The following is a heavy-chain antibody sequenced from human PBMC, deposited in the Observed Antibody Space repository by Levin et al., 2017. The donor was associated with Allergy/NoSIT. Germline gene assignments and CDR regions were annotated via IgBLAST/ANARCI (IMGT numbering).Heavy chain of an antibody. V-gene: IGHV5-51*01. Sequence: GGSPRLSCQGSGYSFTSYWIGWVRQMPGKGLEWMGIIYPGDSDTRYSPSSQGQVTISADKSISTAYLQWSSLKASDTAIYYCARRGTRDYYYYMDVWGKGTTVTVSS. CDR2: IYPGDSDT. D-gene: IGHD1-1*01. CDR3: ARRGTRDYYYYMDV. J-gene: IGHJ6*03. CDR1: GYSFTSYW.